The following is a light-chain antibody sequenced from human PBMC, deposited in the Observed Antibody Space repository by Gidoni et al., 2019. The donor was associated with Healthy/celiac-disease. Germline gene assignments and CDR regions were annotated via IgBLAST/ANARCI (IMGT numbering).Light chain of an antibody. J-gene: IGLJ2*01. Sequence: QSVLTHPPSASGTPRQRVTISCSGSSSNIGSNYVYWYQQLPGTAPKLLIYRNNQRPSGVPDRFSGSKSGTSASLAISGLRSEDEADYYCAAWDDSLSGLVFGGGTKLTVL. V-gene: IGLV1-47*01. CDR3: AAWDDSLSGLV. CDR2: RNN. CDR1: SSNIGSNY.